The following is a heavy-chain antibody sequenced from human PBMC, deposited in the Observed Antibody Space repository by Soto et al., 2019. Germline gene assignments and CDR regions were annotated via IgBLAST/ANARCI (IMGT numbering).Heavy chain of an antibody. CDR3: ARDFGWYSSGWEFDY. Sequence: GGSLRLSCAAPGFTFSSYAMHWVRQAPGKGLEWVAVISYDGSNKYYADSVKGRFTISRDNSKNTLYLQMNSLRAEDTAVYYCARDFGWYSSGWEFDYWGQGTLVTVSS. V-gene: IGHV3-30-3*01. CDR1: GFTFSSYA. CDR2: ISYDGSNK. J-gene: IGHJ4*02. D-gene: IGHD6-19*01.